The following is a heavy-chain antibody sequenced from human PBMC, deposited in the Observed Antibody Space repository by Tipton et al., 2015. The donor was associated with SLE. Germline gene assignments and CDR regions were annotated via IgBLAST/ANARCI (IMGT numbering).Heavy chain of an antibody. Sequence: TLSLTCAVRGASFSGFYWSWIRQPPGKGLEWIGEINHSGSTKYNPSLKSRVTISEDTSKNQFSRNLSSVTAADTAVYFCARAPMIAGPNWFGPWGQGTPVTVSS. CDR2: INHSGST. D-gene: IGHD3-22*01. CDR1: GASFSGFY. V-gene: IGHV4-34*01. J-gene: IGHJ5*02. CDR3: ARAPMIAGPNWFGP.